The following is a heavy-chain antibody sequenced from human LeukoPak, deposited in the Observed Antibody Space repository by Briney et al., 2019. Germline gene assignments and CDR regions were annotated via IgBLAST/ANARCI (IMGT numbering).Heavy chain of an antibody. CDR2: IYTSGST. J-gene: IGHJ4*02. V-gene: IGHV4-4*07. D-gene: IGHD3-10*01. Sequence: PSETLSLTCTVSGGSISSYYWSWIRQPAGKGLEWIGRIYTSGSTNYNPSLKSRVTMSVDTSKNQFSLKLSSVTAADTAVYYCAGDLAYGSGMGYFDCWGQGTLVTVSS. CDR3: AGDLAYGSGMGYFDC. CDR1: GGSISSYY.